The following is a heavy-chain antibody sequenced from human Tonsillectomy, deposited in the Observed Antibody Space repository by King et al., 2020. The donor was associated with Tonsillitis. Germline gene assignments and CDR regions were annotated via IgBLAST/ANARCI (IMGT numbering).Heavy chain of an antibody. CDR1: GFTFSSYA. V-gene: IGHV3-30*04. Sequence: VQLVESGGGVVQPGRSLRLSCAASGFTFSSYAMHWVRQAPGKGLEWVAVISYDGSNKYYADSVKGRFTISRDNSKNTLYVQMNSLRAEDTAVYYCARELYNWDYYDSTGYGGYDGMDVWGQGTTVTVSS. CDR2: ISYDGSNK. CDR3: ARELYNWDYYDSTGYGGYDGMDV. J-gene: IGHJ6*02. D-gene: IGHD3-22*01.